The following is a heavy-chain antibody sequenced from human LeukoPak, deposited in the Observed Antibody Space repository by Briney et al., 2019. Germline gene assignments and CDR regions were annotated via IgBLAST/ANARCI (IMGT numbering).Heavy chain of an antibody. CDR1: GGSISSYY. J-gene: IGHJ4*02. Sequence: SETLSLTCTVSGGSISSYYWSWIRQPPGKGLEWIGYIYYSGSATYNPSLKSRVTISVDTSKNQFSLNLSSVTAADTAVYYCARDPTYYDYVWGSYRPPFDYWGQGTLVTVSS. D-gene: IGHD3-16*02. V-gene: IGHV4-59*01. CDR2: IYYSGSA. CDR3: ARDPTYYDYVWGSYRPPFDY.